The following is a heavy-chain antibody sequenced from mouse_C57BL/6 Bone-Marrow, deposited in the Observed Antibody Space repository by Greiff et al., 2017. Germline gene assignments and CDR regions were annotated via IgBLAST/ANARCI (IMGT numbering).Heavy chain of an antibody. CDR1: GYTFTSYG. D-gene: IGHD4-1*01. Sequence: QVQLKESGAELARPGASVKLSCKASGYTFTSYGISWVKQRTGQGLEWIGEIYPRGGNTYYNEKFKGKATLTADKSSSTAYMELRSLTSGDSAVYVWAREGTWERKYYVDYWGQGTTLTVAS. J-gene: IGHJ2*01. V-gene: IGHV1-81*01. CDR2: IYPRGGNT. CDR3: AREGTWERKYYVDY.